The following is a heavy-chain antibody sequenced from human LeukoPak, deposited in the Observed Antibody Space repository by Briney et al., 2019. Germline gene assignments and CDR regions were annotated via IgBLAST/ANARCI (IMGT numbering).Heavy chain of an antibody. CDR1: GFTFSSYW. CDR2: IKKDGSEK. D-gene: IGHD4-17*01. CDR3: AKDIWPYGDYVLVDY. Sequence: GGSLRLSCAASGFTFSSYWMSWVRQAPGKGLEWVANIKKDGSEKYYVDSVKGRFTISRDNAKNSLYPQMNSLRAEDTALYYCAKDIWPYGDYVLVDYWGQGTLVTVSS. V-gene: IGHV3-7*03. J-gene: IGHJ4*02.